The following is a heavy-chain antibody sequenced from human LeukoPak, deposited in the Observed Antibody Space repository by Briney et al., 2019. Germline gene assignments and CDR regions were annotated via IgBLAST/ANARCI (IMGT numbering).Heavy chain of an antibody. CDR3: ARDNFKCYDY. J-gene: IGHJ4*02. CDR1: GYSISSGYY. CDR2: IYYSGST. V-gene: IGHV4-38-2*02. D-gene: IGHD4/OR15-4a*01. Sequence: PSETLSLTCTVSGYSISSGYYWGWIRPPPGKGLEWIGSIYYSGSTYYNPSLKSRVTISVDTSKNQFSLKLSSVTAADTAVYYCARDNFKCYDYWGQGTLVTVSS.